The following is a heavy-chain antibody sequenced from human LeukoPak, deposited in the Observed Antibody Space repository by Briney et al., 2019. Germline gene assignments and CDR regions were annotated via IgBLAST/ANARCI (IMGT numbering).Heavy chain of an antibody. J-gene: IGHJ4*02. V-gene: IGHV4-38-2*02. Sequence: PSETLSLTCTVSGYSISSGYYWGWIRQPPGKGLEWIGSIYHSGSTYYNPSLKSRVTISVDTSKNQFSLKLSSVTAADTAVYYCARRRYSGSSQHFDYWGQGTLVTVSS. CDR2: IYHSGST. CDR3: ARRRYSGSSQHFDY. CDR1: GYSISSGYY. D-gene: IGHD1-26*01.